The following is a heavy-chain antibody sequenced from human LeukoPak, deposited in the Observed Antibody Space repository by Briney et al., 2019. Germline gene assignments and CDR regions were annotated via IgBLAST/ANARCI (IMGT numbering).Heavy chain of an antibody. J-gene: IGHJ4*02. D-gene: IGHD3-16*01. CDR2: IYYSGST. CDR1: GGSISSYY. CDR3: ARWGGDLFWSFDL. V-gene: IGHV4-59*01. Sequence: PSETLSLTCTVSGGSISSYYWSWIRQPPGKGLEWIGYIYYSGSTNYNPSLKSRVTISVDTSKNQFSLKLSSVTAADTAIYYCARWGGDLFWSFDLWGQGVLVTVSS.